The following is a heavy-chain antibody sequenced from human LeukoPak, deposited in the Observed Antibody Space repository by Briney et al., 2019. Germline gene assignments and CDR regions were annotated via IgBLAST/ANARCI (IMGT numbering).Heavy chain of an antibody. V-gene: IGHV4-34*01. Sequence: SATLSLTCAAYGGSFSGYYWSWLRQPPGKGQEWMGEINHSGSTNYNPSLKSRVTISVDTSKNQFSLKLSSVTAADTAVYYCVRGTHYDSSGFSPYYGMDVWGQGTTVTVSS. CDR1: GGSFSGYY. D-gene: IGHD3-22*01. CDR3: VRGTHYDSSGFSPYYGMDV. CDR2: INHSGST. J-gene: IGHJ6*02.